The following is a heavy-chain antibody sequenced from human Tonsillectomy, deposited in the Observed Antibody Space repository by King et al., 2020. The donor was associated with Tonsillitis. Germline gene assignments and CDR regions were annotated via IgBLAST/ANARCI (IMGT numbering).Heavy chain of an antibody. D-gene: IGHD1-1*01. CDR3: AREDNYYFDY. Sequence: VQLQESGPGLVKPSETLSLTCTVSGGSISSYYWSWIRQPPGKGLGWIGYIYYSGSTNYNPSLKSRVTIPVDTSNNQFSLKLSSVTAADTAVYYCAREDNYYFDYWGQGTLVTVSS. J-gene: IGHJ4*02. V-gene: IGHV4-59*01. CDR2: IYYSGST. CDR1: GGSISSYY.